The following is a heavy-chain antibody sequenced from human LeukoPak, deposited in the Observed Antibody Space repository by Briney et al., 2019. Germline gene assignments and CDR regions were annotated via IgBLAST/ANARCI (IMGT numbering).Heavy chain of an antibody. CDR1: EFTFSTYS. CDR3: AREPFWSGYHRPYYFDY. V-gene: IGHV3-21*01. J-gene: IGHJ4*02. D-gene: IGHD3-3*01. CDR2: ISGSSSYI. Sequence: SGGSLRLSCAASEFTFSTYSMNWVRQAPGKGLEWVSSISGSSSYIYYADSVKGRFTISRDNAKNSLYLQMNSLRAEDTAVYYCAREPFWSGYHRPYYFDYWGQGTLVTVSS.